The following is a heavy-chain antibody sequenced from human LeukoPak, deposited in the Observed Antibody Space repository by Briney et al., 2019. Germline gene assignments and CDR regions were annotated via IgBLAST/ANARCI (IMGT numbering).Heavy chain of an antibody. V-gene: IGHV7-4-1*02. D-gene: IGHD2-15*01. CDR2: INTNTGNP. Sequence: ASVKVSCKASGYTFTSYAMNWVRQAPGQGLEWMGWINTNTGNPTYAQGFTGRFVFSLDTSVSTAYLQISSLKVEDTAVYYCARDRCSGGSCYSGYWGQGTLVTVSS. J-gene: IGHJ4*02. CDR3: ARDRCSGGSCYSGY. CDR1: GYTFTSYA.